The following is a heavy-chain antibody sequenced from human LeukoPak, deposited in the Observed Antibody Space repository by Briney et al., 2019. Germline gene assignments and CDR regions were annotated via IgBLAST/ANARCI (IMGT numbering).Heavy chain of an antibody. CDR2: INHSGST. J-gene: IGHJ6*03. CDR3: ARVGYFSYYYYYYMDV. V-gene: IGHV4-34*01. Sequence: SETLSLTCAVYGGSFSGYYWSWIRQPPGKGLEWIGEINHSGSTNYNPSLKSRVTISVDTSKNQFSLKLSSVTAADTAVYYCARVGYFSYYYYYYMDVWGKGTTVTNSS. D-gene: IGHD5-12*01. CDR1: GGSFSGYY.